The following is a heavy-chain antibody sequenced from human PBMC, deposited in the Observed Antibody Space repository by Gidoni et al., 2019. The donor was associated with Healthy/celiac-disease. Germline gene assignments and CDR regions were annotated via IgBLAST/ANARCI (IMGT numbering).Heavy chain of an antibody. D-gene: IGHD4-17*01. CDR2: ISSSSSYI. Sequence: EVQLVESGGGLVKHGGSLILSCAASGFTFSSYSMNWVRQAPGKGLERVSSISSSSSYIYYADSVKGRFTISRANATNSLYVQIYSVRAEDTAVYSCAREAIGEYVVAGYYFDFWGQGTLVTVSS. CDR1: GFTFSSYS. V-gene: IGHV3-21*01. CDR3: AREAIGEYVVAGYYFDF. J-gene: IGHJ4*02.